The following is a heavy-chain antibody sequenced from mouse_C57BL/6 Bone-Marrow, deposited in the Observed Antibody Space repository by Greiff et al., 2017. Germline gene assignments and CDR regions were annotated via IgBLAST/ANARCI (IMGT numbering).Heavy chain of an antibody. CDR1: GYTFTSYG. V-gene: IGHV1-81*01. Sequence: VQRVEPGAELARPGASVKLSCKASGYTFTSYGISWVKQRTGQGLEWIGEIYPRSGNTYYNEKFKGKATLTADKSSSTAYMELRSLTSEDSAVYFCAGDGYYWYFDVWGTGTTVTVSS. CDR3: AGDGYYWYFDV. CDR2: IYPRSGNT. J-gene: IGHJ1*03. D-gene: IGHD2-3*01.